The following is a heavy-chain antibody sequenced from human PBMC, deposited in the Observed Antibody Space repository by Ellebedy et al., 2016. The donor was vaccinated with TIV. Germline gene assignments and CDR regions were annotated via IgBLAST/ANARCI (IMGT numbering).Heavy chain of an antibody. V-gene: IGHV1-2*02. J-gene: IGHJ4*02. Sequence: ASVKVSCKASGYPFIGNHLHWVRQAPGQGLEWMGWISSNNGGTNYAQKFQGRVTITADESTSTAYMELSSLRSEDTAVYYCARVSRYFDWLFDYWGQGTLVTVSS. CDR1: GYPFIGNH. CDR3: ARVSRYFDWLFDY. D-gene: IGHD3-9*01. CDR2: ISSNNGGT.